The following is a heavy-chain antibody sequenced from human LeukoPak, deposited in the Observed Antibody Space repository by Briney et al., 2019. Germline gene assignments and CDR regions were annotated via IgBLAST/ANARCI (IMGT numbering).Heavy chain of an antibody. CDR3: ARVSITPGSYFDY. Sequence: GASVKVSCKASGGTFSSYAISWARQAPGQGLEWMGRIIPIFGTANYAQKFQGRVTITTDESTSTAYMVLSSLRSEDTAVYYCARVSITPGSYFDYWGQGTLVTVSS. V-gene: IGHV1-69*05. CDR1: GGTFSSYA. CDR2: IIPIFGTA. D-gene: IGHD2-15*01. J-gene: IGHJ4*02.